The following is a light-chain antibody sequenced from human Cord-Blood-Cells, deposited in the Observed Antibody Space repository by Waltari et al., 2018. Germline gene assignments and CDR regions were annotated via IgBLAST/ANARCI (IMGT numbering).Light chain of an antibody. CDR2: AAS. Sequence: DIQMTQSPSSLSASVGDRVTITCRASQSISSYLHWYQQKPGKAPKLLINAASSLQSGVPSRFSGSGSGTDFTLTISSLQPEDFATYYCQQSYSTPFTFGPGTKVDIK. J-gene: IGKJ3*01. CDR3: QQSYSTPFT. CDR1: QSISSY. V-gene: IGKV1-39*01.